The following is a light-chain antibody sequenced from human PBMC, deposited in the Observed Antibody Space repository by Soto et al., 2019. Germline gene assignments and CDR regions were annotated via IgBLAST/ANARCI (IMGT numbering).Light chain of an antibody. V-gene: IGKV3-20*01. CDR3: QQYGYSPIT. CDR2: AAS. CDR1: QSVSSNY. J-gene: IGKJ5*01. Sequence: EIGLTHSPGTLSLSPWERATLSCRAGQSVSSNYLAWYQQKPGQAPRLLIYAASSRATGIPDRFSGSGSGTDFTLTIDGLEPEDFVVYYCQQYGYSPITFGQATRLEIK.